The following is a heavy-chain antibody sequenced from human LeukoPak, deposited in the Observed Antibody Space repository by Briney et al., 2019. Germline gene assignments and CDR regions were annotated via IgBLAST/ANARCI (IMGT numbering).Heavy chain of an antibody. CDR2: IIPILGIA. CDR3: ARVGGPLVGATTAWFDP. Sequence: SVKVSCKASGGTFSSYAISWVRQAPGQGLEWVGRIIPILGIANYAQKFQGRVTITADKSTSTAYMELSSLRSEDTAVYYCARVGGPLVGATTAWFDPWGQGTLVTVSS. J-gene: IGHJ5*02. V-gene: IGHV1-69*04. CDR1: GGTFSSYA. D-gene: IGHD1-26*01.